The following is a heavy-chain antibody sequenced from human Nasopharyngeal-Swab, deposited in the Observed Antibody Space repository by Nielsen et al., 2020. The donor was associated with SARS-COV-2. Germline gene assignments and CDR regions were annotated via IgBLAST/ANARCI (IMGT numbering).Heavy chain of an antibody. J-gene: IGHJ3*02. CDR3: AREIRPLHSYGHEAFDI. CDR2: INAGNGNT. D-gene: IGHD5-18*01. CDR1: GYTFTSYA. V-gene: IGHV1-3*01. Sequence: ASVKVSCKASGYTFTSYAMHWVRQAPGQRLEWMGWINAGNGNTKYSQKFQGRVTITRDTSASTAYMELSSLRSEDTAVYYCAREIRPLHSYGHEAFDIWGQGTMVTVSS.